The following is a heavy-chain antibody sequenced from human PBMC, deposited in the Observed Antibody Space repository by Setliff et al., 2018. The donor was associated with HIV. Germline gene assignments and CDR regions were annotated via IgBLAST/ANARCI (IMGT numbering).Heavy chain of an antibody. J-gene: IGHJ3*01. V-gene: IGHV1-18*01. CDR3: GRVPYWSAGFSGGHNPFDV. D-gene: IGHD3-3*01. CDR1: GYSFNTYG. Sequence: ASVKVSCKASGYSFNTYGISWVRQAPGQGLEWMGWISGFNGNTKDGQNFQGRVTMTIDTSTSTAYMELRSLGSDDTAVYYCGRVPYWSAGFSGGHNPFDVWGQGTMVTVSS. CDR2: ISGFNGNT.